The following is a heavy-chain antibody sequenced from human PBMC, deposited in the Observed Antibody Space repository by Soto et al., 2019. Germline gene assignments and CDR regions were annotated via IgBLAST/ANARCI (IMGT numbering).Heavy chain of an antibody. CDR2: VWYDGTTK. CDR3: ARDLGLFVSGWPPPFDY. CDR1: GFTFNSYG. J-gene: IGHJ4*01. D-gene: IGHD6-19*01. V-gene: IGHV3-33*01. Sequence: VQLAESGGGVVQPGRSLRLSCTASGFTFNSYGLHWVRQAPGKGLEWVAVVWYDGTTKYYADSVKGRFTISRDSSKNTLYLQMNSLRVEDTAVYYCARDLGLFVSGWPPPFDYWGHGTLVTVSS.